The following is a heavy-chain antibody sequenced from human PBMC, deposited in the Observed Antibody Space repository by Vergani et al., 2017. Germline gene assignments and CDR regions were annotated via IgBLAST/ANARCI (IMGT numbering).Heavy chain of an antibody. CDR3: ARDTRGGSYYPNAFDI. V-gene: IGHV1-18*01. D-gene: IGHD1-26*01. CDR2: ISAYNGNT. Sequence: QVKRVHSGAEVKKPGASVKVSCKASGSTFTSYVITGLRRPPGQGLEGMGWISAYNGNTNYAQKLQGRFTMTTDTSTSTAYMELRSLRSDDTAVYYCARDTRGGSYYPNAFDIWGQGTMVTVSS. CDR1: GSTFTSYV. J-gene: IGHJ3*02.